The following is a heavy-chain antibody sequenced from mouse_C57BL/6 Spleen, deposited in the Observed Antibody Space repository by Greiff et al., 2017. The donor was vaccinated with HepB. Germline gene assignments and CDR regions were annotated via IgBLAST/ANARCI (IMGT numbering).Heavy chain of an antibody. J-gene: IGHJ3*01. V-gene: IGHV1-61*01. CDR2: IYPSDSET. D-gene: IGHD2-4*01. CDR3: ARGGYYDYDGVAY. CDR1: GYTFTSYW. Sequence: VQLQQPGAELVRPGSSVKLSCKASGYTFTSYWMDWVKQRPGQGLEWIGNIYPSDSETHYNQKFKDKATLTVDKSSSTAYMQLSSLTSEDSAVYYCARGGYYDYDGVAYWGQGTLVTVSA.